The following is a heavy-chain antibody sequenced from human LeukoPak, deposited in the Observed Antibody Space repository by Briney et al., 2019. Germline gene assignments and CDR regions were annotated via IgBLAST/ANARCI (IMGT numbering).Heavy chain of an antibody. CDR2: ISSSSSTI. V-gene: IGHV3-48*01. CDR1: GFTFSSYS. D-gene: IGHD6-19*01. CDR3: ARAWRGSGWSVIWY. J-gene: IGHJ4*02. Sequence: PGGSLRLSCAASGFTFSSYSMNWVRQAPGKGLEWVSYISSSSSTIYYADSVKGRFTISRDNAKNSLYLQMNSLRAEDTAVYYCARAWRGSGWSVIWYWGQGTLVTVSS.